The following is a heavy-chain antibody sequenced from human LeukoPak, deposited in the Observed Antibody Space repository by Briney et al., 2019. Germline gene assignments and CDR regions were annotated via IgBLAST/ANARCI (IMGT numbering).Heavy chain of an antibody. D-gene: IGHD3-9*01. J-gene: IGHJ3*02. V-gene: IGHV4-34*01. Sequence: PSETLSLTCDVYGGSFSGYYWSWIRQPPGKGLEWIGEINHSGSTNYNPSLKSRVTISVDTSKNQFSLKLSSVTAADTAVYYCARTRSVLRYFDWLFPDAFDIWGQGTMVTVSS. CDR3: ARTRSVLRYFDWLFPDAFDI. CDR2: INHSGST. CDR1: GGSFSGYY.